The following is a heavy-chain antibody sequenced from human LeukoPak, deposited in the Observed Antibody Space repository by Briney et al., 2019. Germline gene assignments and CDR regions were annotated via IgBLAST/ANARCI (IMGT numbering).Heavy chain of an antibody. CDR1: GDSVSSNSAA. D-gene: IGHD5-18*01. CDR3: ARDPKNGYSYGFDY. J-gene: IGHJ4*02. Sequence: SQPLSLTCAISGDSVSSNSAAWNWIRPSPSRGLEWLGKTYYRSKWYDDYAVSVKSRITNNPDTSKNQFSLQLNSVTPEDTAVYYCARDPKNGYSYGFDYWGQGILVTVSS. CDR2: TYYRSKWYD. V-gene: IGHV6-1*01.